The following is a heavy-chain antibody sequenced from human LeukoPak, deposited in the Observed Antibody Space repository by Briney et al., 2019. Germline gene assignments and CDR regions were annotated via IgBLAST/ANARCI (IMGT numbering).Heavy chain of an antibody. CDR3: ALMVRGI. V-gene: IGHV3-7*01. Sequence: PGGSLRLSCAASGFIFSSYWMAWVRQAPGKGLEWVANIKEDGSDKNYVDSVKGRSTISRDNAKKSLYLQMNSLRAEDTAVYYCALMVRGIWGQGTLVTVSS. CDR2: IKEDGSDK. D-gene: IGHD3-10*01. J-gene: IGHJ4*02. CDR1: GFIFSSYW.